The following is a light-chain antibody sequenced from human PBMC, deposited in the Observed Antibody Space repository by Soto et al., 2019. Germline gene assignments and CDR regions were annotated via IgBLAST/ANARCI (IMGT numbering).Light chain of an antibody. CDR3: LQHYNFPYT. CDR2: AAS. CDR1: QGITND. V-gene: IGKV1-6*01. J-gene: IGKJ2*01. Sequence: AIQMTQSPSSLSASVGDIVTITCRASQGITNDLAWYQQRPGEAPRLLIYAASSLQSGVPSRFSGSGSCTDFTLTISTLQPEDFASYYCLQHYNFPYTFGQGTKLEIK.